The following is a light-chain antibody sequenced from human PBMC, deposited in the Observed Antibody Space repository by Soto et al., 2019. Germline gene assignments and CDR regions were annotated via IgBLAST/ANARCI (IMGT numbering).Light chain of an antibody. J-gene: IGKJ1*01. Sequence: DIQMTQSPSSLSASVGDRVTITCRESQGVSNYLAWYQQQPGKVPKLLIYVASTLQSGVPSRFSGSGSGTDFTLTISSLQPEDVATYYCQKYNSAPWTFGPGTKVEIK. CDR2: VAS. V-gene: IGKV1-27*01. CDR1: QGVSNY. CDR3: QKYNSAPWT.